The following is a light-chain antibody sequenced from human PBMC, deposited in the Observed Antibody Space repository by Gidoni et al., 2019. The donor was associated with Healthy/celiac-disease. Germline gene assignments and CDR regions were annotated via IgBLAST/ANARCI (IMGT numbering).Light chain of an antibody. CDR1: QSVSSSY. J-gene: IGKJ3*01. CDR2: GAS. CDR3: QQYGSSPGRT. Sequence: EIVLTQSPGTLSLSPGERATLSCSASQSVSSSYLAWYQQKPGQAPRLLIYGASSRATGIPDRFSGSGSGTDFTLTISRLEPEDFAVYYCQQYGSSPGRTFXPXTKVDIK. V-gene: IGKV3-20*01.